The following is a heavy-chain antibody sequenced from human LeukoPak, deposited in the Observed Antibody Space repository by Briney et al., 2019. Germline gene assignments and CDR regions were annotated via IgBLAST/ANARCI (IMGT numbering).Heavy chain of an antibody. CDR2: TSYDGRNR. CDR3: ARDGYGLDTPMVSTNFDY. V-gene: IGHV3-30*04. Sequence: VGSLRLSCAASGFTFRISAMHWGREAPGKGLEWGAVTSYDGRNRYYADSAKGRFTTYRDNSKNTLYLQMDSLRPEDTAVYYCARDGYGLDTPMVSTNFDYWGQGTLVTVSS. D-gene: IGHD5-18*01. J-gene: IGHJ4*02. CDR1: GFTFRISA.